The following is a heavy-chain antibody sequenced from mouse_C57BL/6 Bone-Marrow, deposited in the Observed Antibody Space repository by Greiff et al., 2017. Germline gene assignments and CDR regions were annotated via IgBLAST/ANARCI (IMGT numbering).Heavy chain of an antibody. V-gene: IGHV5-17*01. CDR3: ARPMPRRRTCFAY. D-gene: IGHD6-1*01. CDR2: ISSGSSTI. Sequence: EVQLVESGGGLVKPGGSLKLSCAASGFTFSDYGMHWVRQAPEKGLEWVAYISSGSSTIYYADSVKGRFTISRDNAKNTLFLQMTSLRSEDTAMYYCARPMPRRRTCFAYWGQGTLVTVSA. CDR1: GFTFSDYG. J-gene: IGHJ3*01.